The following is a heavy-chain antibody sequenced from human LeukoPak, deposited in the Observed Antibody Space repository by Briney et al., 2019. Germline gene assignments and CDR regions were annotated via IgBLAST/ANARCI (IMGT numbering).Heavy chain of an antibody. CDR1: GYTFTRYY. CDR3: ARSQRTYYYDSSGYSTFDY. D-gene: IGHD3-22*01. Sequence: ASVKVSCKASGYTFTRYYMHWVRQAPGQGLEWMGIINPSGGSTSYAQKFQGRVTMTRDTSTSTVYMELSSLRSEDTAVYYCARSQRTYYYDSSGYSTFDYWGQGTLVTVSS. V-gene: IGHV1-46*01. CDR2: INPSGGST. J-gene: IGHJ4*02.